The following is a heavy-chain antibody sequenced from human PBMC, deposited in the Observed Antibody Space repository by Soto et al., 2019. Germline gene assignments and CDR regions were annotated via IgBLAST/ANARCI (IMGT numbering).Heavy chain of an antibody. J-gene: IGHJ4*02. CDR2: FDPEDGET. V-gene: IGHV1-24*01. D-gene: IGHD6-13*01. CDR3: ATPNTTRSGAAAGIGGFDY. Sequence: ASVKVSCKVSGYTLTELSMHWVRQAPGKGLEWMGGFDPEDGETIYAQKFQGRVTMTEDTSTDTAYMELSSLRSEDTAVYYCATPNTTRSGAAAGIGGFDYWGQGTLVTVSS. CDR1: GYTLTELS.